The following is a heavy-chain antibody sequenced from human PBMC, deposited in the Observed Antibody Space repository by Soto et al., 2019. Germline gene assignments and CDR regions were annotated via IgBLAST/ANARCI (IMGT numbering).Heavy chain of an antibody. V-gene: IGHV3-23*01. Sequence: GGSLRLSCAASGFTFSSYAMNWVRQAPGKRLEWVSTIHKSGGSTYYADSVKGRFTISRDNSKNTLYLHMNTLRAEDTAVYYCAKDTRRYSSGWYGMDIWGQGTTVTVSS. D-gene: IGHD6-19*01. CDR1: GFTFSSYA. CDR3: AKDTRRYSSGWYGMDI. CDR2: IHKSGGST. J-gene: IGHJ6*02.